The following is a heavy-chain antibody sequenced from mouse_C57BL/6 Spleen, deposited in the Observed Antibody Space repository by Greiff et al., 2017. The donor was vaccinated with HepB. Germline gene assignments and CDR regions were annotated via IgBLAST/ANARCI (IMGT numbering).Heavy chain of an antibody. D-gene: IGHD4-1*01. CDR1: GFTFSDYG. CDR2: ISSGSSTI. CDR3: AREGLTGNAMDY. J-gene: IGHJ4*01. Sequence: DVQLQESGGGLVKPGGSLKLSCAASGFTFSDYGMHWVRQAPEKGLEWVAYISSGSSTIYYADTVKGRFTISRDNAKNTLFLQMTSLRSEDTAMYYCAREGLTGNAMDYWGQGTSVTVSS. V-gene: IGHV5-17*01.